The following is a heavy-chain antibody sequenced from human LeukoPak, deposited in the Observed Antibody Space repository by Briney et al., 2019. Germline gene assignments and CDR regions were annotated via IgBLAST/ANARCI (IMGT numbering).Heavy chain of an antibody. CDR2: ISDSGNT. CDR3: ARDLYGSGNFLPESP. J-gene: IGHJ5*02. CDR1: GGSISSSY. D-gene: IGHD3-10*01. Sequence: PSETLSLTCTVSGGSISSSYWTWIRRSPGKGLEWIGYISDSGNTNCNPSLTSRVTISVDTSKNQFSLRLSSVTAADTAVYYCARDLYGSGNFLPESPWGQGTLVTVSS. V-gene: IGHV4-59*01.